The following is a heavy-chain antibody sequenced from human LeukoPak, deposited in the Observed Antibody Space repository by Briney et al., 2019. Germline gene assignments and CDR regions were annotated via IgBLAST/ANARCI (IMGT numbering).Heavy chain of an antibody. Sequence: GESLKISCKGSGYSFTNYWIGWVRQMPGKGLEWMGIIYPGDSDTRYGPSFQGQVTISADKSISTAYLQWSSLKASDTAMYYCARYSSSWPQAGWFDPWGQGTLVTVSS. J-gene: IGHJ5*02. D-gene: IGHD6-13*01. CDR3: ARYSSSWPQAGWFDP. CDR1: GYSFTNYW. CDR2: IYPGDSDT. V-gene: IGHV5-51*01.